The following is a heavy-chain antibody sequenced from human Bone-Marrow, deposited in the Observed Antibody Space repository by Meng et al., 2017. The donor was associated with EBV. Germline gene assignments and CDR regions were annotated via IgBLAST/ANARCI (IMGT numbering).Heavy chain of an antibody. Sequence: QVQLVRAGAEVKKPVASVNVSCKASGYTFTSYYMHWVRQAPGQGLEWMGIINPSGGSTSYAQKFQGRVTMTRDTSTSTVYMELSSLRSEDTAVYYCARVSIAVAGIGPWGQGTLVTVSS. J-gene: IGHJ5*02. CDR2: INPSGGST. D-gene: IGHD6-19*01. CDR1: GYTFTSYY. V-gene: IGHV1-46*01. CDR3: ARVSIAVAGIGP.